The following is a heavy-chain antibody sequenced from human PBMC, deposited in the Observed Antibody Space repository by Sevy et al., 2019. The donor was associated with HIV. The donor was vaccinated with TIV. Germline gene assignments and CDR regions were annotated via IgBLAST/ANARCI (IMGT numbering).Heavy chain of an antibody. V-gene: IGHV3-53*01. CDR1: GFTVSSNY. J-gene: IGHJ4*02. CDR2: IYSGGST. CDR3: ARGGAVAAPFDY. Sequence: GESLKISCAASGFTVSSNYMSWVRQAPGKGLEWVSVIYSGGSTYYADSVKGRFTISRDNSKNTLYLQMNSLRAEDTAVYYCARGGAVAAPFDYWGQGTLVTVSS. D-gene: IGHD6-19*01.